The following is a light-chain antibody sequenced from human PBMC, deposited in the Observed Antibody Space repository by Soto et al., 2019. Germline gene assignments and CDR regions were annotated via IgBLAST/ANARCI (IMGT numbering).Light chain of an antibody. CDR3: QQYNDWPRT. CDR2: GAS. CDR1: QSVSSN. V-gene: IGKV3-15*01. J-gene: IGKJ1*01. Sequence: EVVMTQSPATLSVSPGERATLSCRASQSVSSNLAWYQQRPGQAPRLLIHGASTGATGIPARFSGSGSGTEFTLTISGLESEDFAFYYCQQYNDWPRTFGQGTKVEIK.